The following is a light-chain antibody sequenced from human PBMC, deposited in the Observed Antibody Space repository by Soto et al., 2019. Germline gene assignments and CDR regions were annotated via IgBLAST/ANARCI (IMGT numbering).Light chain of an antibody. CDR1: SSDVGGYNS. CDR2: DVS. J-gene: IGLJ2*01. Sequence: QSVLTQPASVSGSPGQSITISCTGTSSDVGGYNSVSWYQQHPGKAPQLMIYDVSNRPSGVSDRFSGSKSGNTASLTISGLQPEDEADYYCSSYTTTGALVFGGGTKVTVL. CDR3: SSYTTTGALV. V-gene: IGLV2-14*01.